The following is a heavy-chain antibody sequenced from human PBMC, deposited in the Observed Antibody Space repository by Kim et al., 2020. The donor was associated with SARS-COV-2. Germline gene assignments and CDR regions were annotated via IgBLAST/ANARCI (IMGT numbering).Heavy chain of an antibody. CDR2: ISWNSGSI. J-gene: IGHJ6*02. CDR1: GFTFDDYA. D-gene: IGHD3-9*01. V-gene: IGHV3-9*01. Sequence: GGSLRLSCAPSGFTFDDYAMHWVRQAQGKGLECVSGISWNSGSIGYADSVKGRFTISRDNAKNSLYLQMNSLRAEDTALYYCGSLYDILSGHYGMDVWGQGTTVTVSS. CDR3: GSLYDILSGHYGMDV.